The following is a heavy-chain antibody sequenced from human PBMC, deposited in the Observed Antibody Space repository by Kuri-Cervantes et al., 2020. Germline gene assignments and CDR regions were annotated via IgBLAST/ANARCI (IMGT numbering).Heavy chain of an antibody. J-gene: IGHJ4*02. V-gene: IGHV1-18*01. CDR1: GYTFTNYD. Sequence: ASVKVSCKASGYTFTNYDINCVRQATGQGLEWMGWISAYNGNTNYAQKLQGRVTMTTDTSTSTAYMELRSLRSDDTAVYYCATPAGYSSSWDHFDYWGQGTLVTVSS. CDR2: ISAYNGNT. D-gene: IGHD6-13*01. CDR3: ATPAGYSSSWDHFDY.